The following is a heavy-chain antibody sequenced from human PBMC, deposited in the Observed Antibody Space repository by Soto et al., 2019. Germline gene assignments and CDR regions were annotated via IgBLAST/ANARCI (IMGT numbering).Heavy chain of an antibody. D-gene: IGHD2-21*01. CDR3: ARDQGEILH. J-gene: IGHJ4*02. V-gene: IGHV1-69*04. Sequence: GASVKVSCKASGGTFSNYAISWVRQAPGQGLEWMGRIILTFGIANYAQKFQCRVTITADKSTSTAYMELSSLRSEDTAVYYCARDQGEILHWGQGTLVTVSS. CDR2: IILTFGIA. CDR1: GGTFSNYA.